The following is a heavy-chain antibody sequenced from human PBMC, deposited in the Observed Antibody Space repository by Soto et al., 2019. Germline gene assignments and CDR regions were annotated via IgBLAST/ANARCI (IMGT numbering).Heavy chain of an antibody. D-gene: IGHD5-12*01. CDR2: INHSGST. J-gene: IGHJ5*02. CDR1: GGSFSGYY. Sequence: QVQLQQWGAGLLKPSETLSLTCAVYGGSFSGYYWSWIRQPPGQGLEWIGEINHSGSTNYNPSLKSRVTISVDTSKNQFSLKLSSVTAADTAVYYCARAPGAGLRGWFDPWGQGTLVTVSS. CDR3: ARAPGAGLRGWFDP. V-gene: IGHV4-34*01.